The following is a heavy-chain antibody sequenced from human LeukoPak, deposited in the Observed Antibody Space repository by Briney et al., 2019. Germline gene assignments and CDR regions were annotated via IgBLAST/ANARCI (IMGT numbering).Heavy chain of an antibody. Sequence: SVKVSCKASGFTFTSSAMQWVRQARGQRLEWIGWIVVGSGNTNYAQKFQERVTITRDMSTGTAYMELSSLRAEDTAVYYCARGDYYHSSGRKRHAFDIWGQGTMVTVSS. J-gene: IGHJ3*02. CDR2: IVVGSGNT. V-gene: IGHV1-58*02. D-gene: IGHD3-22*01. CDR3: ARGDYYHSSGRKRHAFDI. CDR1: GFTFTSSA.